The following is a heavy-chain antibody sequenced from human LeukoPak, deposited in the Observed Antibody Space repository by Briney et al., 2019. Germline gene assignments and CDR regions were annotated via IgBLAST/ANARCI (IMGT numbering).Heavy chain of an antibody. V-gene: IGHV3-53*01. CDR1: EFNVSSSY. CDR3: ATSTSSSGGYRPLDY. CDR2: IYRGGST. J-gene: IGHJ4*02. Sequence: GGSLRLSCAAYEFNVSSSYIYWVRQAPGKGLEWVSLIYRGGSTDYADSVRGRFTISRDNSKNTVYLQMNSLRVEDTAVYYRATSTSSSGGYRPLDYWGQGTLVTVSS. D-gene: IGHD3-22*01.